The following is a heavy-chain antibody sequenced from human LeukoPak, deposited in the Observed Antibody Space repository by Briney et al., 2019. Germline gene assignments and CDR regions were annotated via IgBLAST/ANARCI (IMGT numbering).Heavy chain of an antibody. D-gene: IGHD1-1*01. CDR2: ISASGSNI. Sequence: PGGSLRLSCAASGFTFNSYEMNWVRQAPGKGLEWVSYISASGSNIYYLDSVKGRFTVSRDNAMNSLFLQMDRPRAEDTAVYYCVRVKGTYFDFWGQGTLVTVSS. J-gene: IGHJ4*02. CDR1: GFTFNSYE. CDR3: VRVKGTYFDF. V-gene: IGHV3-48*03.